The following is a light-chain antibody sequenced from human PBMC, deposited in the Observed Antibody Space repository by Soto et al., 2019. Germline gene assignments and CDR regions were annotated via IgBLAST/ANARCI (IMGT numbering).Light chain of an antibody. V-gene: IGKV1-5*03. Sequence: IQSTQSPSTLSASLGDSGPLPCLSIQSISTWLARYQQKPGKAPKLLSYKACSLESEVPSKFSGSGSGKESMFTSASLHPDPFKTNNSQQNNCYSSCGQATKVEFK. CDR1: QSISTW. J-gene: IGKJ1*01. CDR2: KAC. CDR3: QQNNCYSS.